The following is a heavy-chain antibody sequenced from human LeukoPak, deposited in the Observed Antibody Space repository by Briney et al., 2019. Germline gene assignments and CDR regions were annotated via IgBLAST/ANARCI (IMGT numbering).Heavy chain of an antibody. V-gene: IGHV3-74*01. D-gene: IGHD3-3*01. CDR3: XXXXXXXXDXWSGYYTDYYYYGMDV. Sequence: LPGGSLRLSCAASGFTFSSYWMPWVRQAPGKGLVWVSRINSDGSSTSYADSVKGRFTISRDNAKNTLYLQMNSLRAEDTAVYYXXXXXXXXXDXWSGYYTDYYYYGMDVWGQGTTVTVSS. CDR1: GFTFSSYW. J-gene: IGHJ6*02. CDR2: INSDGSST.